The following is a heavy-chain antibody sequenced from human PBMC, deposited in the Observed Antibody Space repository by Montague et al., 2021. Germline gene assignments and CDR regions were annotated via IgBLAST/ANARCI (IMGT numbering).Heavy chain of an antibody. Sequence: SLRLSCAASGFPFSSYAMSWVRQAPGKGLKWVSSITSGGSTYYADSVTGRFTISRDDSKNTLYLQMNSPRAEDTAVYYCTKDQDDYGDYVDWVDTWGQGTLVTVSS. D-gene: IGHD4-17*01. CDR3: TKDQDDYGDYVDWVDT. J-gene: IGHJ5*02. V-gene: IGHV3-23*01. CDR1: GFPFSSYA. CDR2: ITSGGST.